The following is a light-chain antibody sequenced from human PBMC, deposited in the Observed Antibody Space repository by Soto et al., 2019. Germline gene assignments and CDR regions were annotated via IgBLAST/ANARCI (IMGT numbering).Light chain of an antibody. CDR2: DAS. J-gene: IGKJ4*01. CDR1: QSVSSY. CDR3: QQRSNWPPLT. V-gene: IGKV3-11*01. Sequence: EIVLTQSPATLSLSPGERATLSCRASQSVSSYLAWYQQKPGQAPRLLIYDASNRATGTPARFSGSGSGTDFTLTISSLEPEDFAVYYCQQRSNWPPLTFGGGTKVEI.